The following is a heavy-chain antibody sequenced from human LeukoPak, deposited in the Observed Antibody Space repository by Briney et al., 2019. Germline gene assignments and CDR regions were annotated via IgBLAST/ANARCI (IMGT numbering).Heavy chain of an antibody. J-gene: IGHJ4*02. Sequence: SETLSLTCTVSGGSISSYYWSWIRQPPGKGLEWIGYIYYSGSTYYNPSLKSRVTISVDTSKNQFSLKLSSVTAADTAVYYCARLTPGKTARGFDYWGQGTLVTVSS. D-gene: IGHD1-14*01. CDR2: IYYSGST. CDR3: ARLTPGKTARGFDY. CDR1: GGSISSYY. V-gene: IGHV4-59*12.